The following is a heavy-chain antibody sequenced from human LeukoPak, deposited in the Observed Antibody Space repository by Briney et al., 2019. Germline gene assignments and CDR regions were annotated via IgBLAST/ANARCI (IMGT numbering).Heavy chain of an antibody. V-gene: IGHV3-23*01. D-gene: IGHD3-22*01. J-gene: IGHJ4*02. CDR3: AKDVRPPYDSSGYYPY. Sequence: GSLRLSCAASGFTFSSYAMSWVRQAPGKGLEWVSAISGSGGSTYYADSVKGRFTISRDNSKNTLYLQMNSLRAEDTAVYYCAKDVRPPYDSSGYYPYWGQGTLVTVSS. CDR1: GFTFSSYA. CDR2: ISGSGGST.